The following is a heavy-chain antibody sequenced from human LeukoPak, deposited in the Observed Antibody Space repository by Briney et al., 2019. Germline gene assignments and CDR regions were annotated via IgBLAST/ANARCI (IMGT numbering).Heavy chain of an antibody. CDR3: ARVAMIVAKPYDN. CDR2: ISSSSSYI. Sequence: GGSLRLSCAASGFTFSSYSMAWVRQAPGKGLEWVSSISSSSSYIYYADSVKGRFTISRDNAKNSLYLQMNSLRAEDTAVYYCARVAMIVAKPYDNWGQGTLVTVSS. D-gene: IGHD3-22*01. J-gene: IGHJ4*02. CDR1: GFTFSSYS. V-gene: IGHV3-21*01.